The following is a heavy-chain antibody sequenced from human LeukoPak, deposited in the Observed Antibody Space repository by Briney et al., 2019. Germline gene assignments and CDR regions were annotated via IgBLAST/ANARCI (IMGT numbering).Heavy chain of an antibody. CDR1: GGSISSNNYY. CDR2: IYYSGTT. J-gene: IGHJ6*02. CDR3: ARLGGAYFIGGMDV. V-gene: IGHV4-39*06. D-gene: IGHD2-21*01. Sequence: SETLSLTCTVSGGSISSNNYYWGWIRQPPGKGLEWIGSIYYSGTTYYSAFLKSRITMSLDASRTQFHLMLTSVTAADTAVYYCARLGGAYFIGGMDVWGQGTTVTVSS.